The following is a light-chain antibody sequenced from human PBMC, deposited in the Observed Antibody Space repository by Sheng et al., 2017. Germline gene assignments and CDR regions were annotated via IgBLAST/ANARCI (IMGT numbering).Light chain of an antibody. J-gene: IGLJ2*01. CDR3: QSYDTSRSGNVV. CDR2: DSR. CDR1: SSNIGAGYN. V-gene: IGLV1-40*01. Sequence: QSVLTQPPSMSGAPGQRVTISCTGSSSNIGAGYNVHWYQHLPGTAPKLLIYDSRNRPSGVSDRFSGSKSGTSASLAITGLQAEDEADYYCQSYDTSRSGNVVFGGGTKVTVL.